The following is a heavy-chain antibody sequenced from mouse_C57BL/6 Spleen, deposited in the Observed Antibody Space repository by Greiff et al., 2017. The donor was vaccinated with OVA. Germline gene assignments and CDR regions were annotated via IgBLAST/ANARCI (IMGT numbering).Heavy chain of an antibody. CDR1: GYTFTSYW. V-gene: IGHV1-59*01. CDR3: AAGTEGDY. Sequence: QVQLQQPGAELVRPGTSVKLSCKASGYTFTSYWMHWVKQRPGQGLEWIGVIDPSDSYTNYNQKFKGKATLTVDTSSSTAYMQLSSLTSEDSAVYYCAAGTEGDYWGQGTTLTVSS. CDR2: IDPSDSYT. J-gene: IGHJ2*01. D-gene: IGHD4-1*01.